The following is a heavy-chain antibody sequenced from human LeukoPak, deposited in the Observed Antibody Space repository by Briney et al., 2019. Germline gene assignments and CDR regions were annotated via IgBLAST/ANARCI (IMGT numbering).Heavy chain of an antibody. D-gene: IGHD1-26*01. J-gene: IGHJ5*02. V-gene: IGHV3-43*02. CDR2: ISGDGGST. CDR1: GFTFDDYA. Sequence: PGGSLRLSCAASGFTFDDYAMHWVRQAPGKGLEWVSHISGDGGSTYYADSVKGRFTISRDNSKNSLYLQMNSLRSEDTALYYCAKDRYSGSYNWFDPWGQGTLVTVSS. CDR3: AKDRYSGSYNWFDP.